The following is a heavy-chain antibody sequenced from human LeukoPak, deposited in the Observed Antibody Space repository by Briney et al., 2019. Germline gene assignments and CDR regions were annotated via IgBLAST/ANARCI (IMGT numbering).Heavy chain of an antibody. V-gene: IGHV1-46*01. J-gene: IGHJ6*03. CDR2: INPSGGST. CDR3: ARCSGGSCYSGIDYYYYMDV. D-gene: IGHD2-15*01. Sequence: ASVKVSCKASGYTFTSYYMHWVRQAPGQGLEWMGIINPSGGSTSYAQKFQGRVTITADKSTSTAYMELSSLRSEDTAVYYCARCSGGSCYSGIDYYYYMDVWGKGTTVTVSS. CDR1: GYTFTSYY.